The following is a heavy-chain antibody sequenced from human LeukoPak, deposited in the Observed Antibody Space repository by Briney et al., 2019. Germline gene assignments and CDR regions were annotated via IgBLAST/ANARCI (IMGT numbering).Heavy chain of an antibody. Sequence: SVKVSCKASGGTFRSFCMNWVRQAPGQGLEWMGGIIPVFGVPNYAQKFQGRVTISADELTTTVHMEVTSLRSEDTAVYYCTRGSAGIAPATTKNYFDSWGQGTPVIVPS. CDR3: TRGSAGIAPATTKNYFDS. V-gene: IGHV1-69*13. CDR2: IIPVFGVP. CDR1: GGTFRSFC. D-gene: IGHD6-13*01. J-gene: IGHJ4*02.